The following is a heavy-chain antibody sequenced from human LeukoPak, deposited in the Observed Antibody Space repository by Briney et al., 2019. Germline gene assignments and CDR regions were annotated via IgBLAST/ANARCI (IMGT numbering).Heavy chain of an antibody. CDR2: IYTSGST. CDR3: AREYRDSSGYYGPIGYYYYYMDV. CDR1: GGSFSGYY. V-gene: IGHV4-59*10. J-gene: IGHJ6*03. Sequence: ASETLSLTCAVYGGSFSGYYWSWIRQPAGKGLEWIGRIYTSGSTNYNPSLKSRVTISVDTSKNQFSLKLSSVTAADTAVYYCAREYRDSSGYYGPIGYYYYYMDVWGKGTTVTISS. D-gene: IGHD3-22*01.